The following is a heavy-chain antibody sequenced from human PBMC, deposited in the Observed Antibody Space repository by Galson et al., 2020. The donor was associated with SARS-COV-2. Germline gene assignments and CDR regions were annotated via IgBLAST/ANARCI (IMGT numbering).Heavy chain of an antibody. CDR2: FDPEDGET. CDR3: ATYYAIFGVAPPDY. J-gene: IGHJ4*02. CDR1: GYTLTELS. V-gene: IGHV1-24*01. Sequence: ASVKVSCKVSGYTLTELSMHWVRQAPGKGLEGMGGFDPEDGETIYAQKFQGRVTMTEDTSTDTAYMELSNLRSEDTAVYYCATYYAIFGVAPPDYWGQGTLVTVSS. D-gene: IGHD3-3*01.